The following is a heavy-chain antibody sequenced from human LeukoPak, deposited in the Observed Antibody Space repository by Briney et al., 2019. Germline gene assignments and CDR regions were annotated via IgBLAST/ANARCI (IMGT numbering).Heavy chain of an antibody. V-gene: IGHV4-34*01. CDR2: INHSGST. J-gene: IGHJ4*02. CDR3: ARGDHCSGGSCYYIL. D-gene: IGHD2-15*01. Sequence: PSETLSLTCAVYGGSFSGYYWSWIRQPPGKGLEWIGEINHSGSTNYNPSLKSRVTISVDTSKNRFSLKLSSVTAADTAVYYCARGDHCSGGSCYYILWGQGTLVTVSS. CDR1: GGSFSGYY.